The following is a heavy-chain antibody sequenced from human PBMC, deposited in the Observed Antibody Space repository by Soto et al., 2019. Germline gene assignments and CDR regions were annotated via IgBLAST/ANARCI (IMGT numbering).Heavy chain of an antibody. J-gene: IGHJ4*02. Sequence: SETLSLTCTVSGGSISSSSYYWGWIRQPPGKGLEWIGSIYYSGSTYYNPSLKSRVAISVDTSKNQFSLKLSSVTAADTAVYYCCCRDGNYGYYFYFCGQGSLDTVSS. CDR3: CCRDGNYGYYFYF. CDR2: IYYSGST. CDR1: GGSISSSSYY. D-gene: IGHD2-15*01. V-gene: IGHV4-39*01.